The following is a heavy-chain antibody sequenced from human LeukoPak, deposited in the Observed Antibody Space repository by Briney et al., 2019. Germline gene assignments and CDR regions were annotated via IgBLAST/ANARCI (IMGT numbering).Heavy chain of an antibody. D-gene: IGHD1-26*01. CDR2: IRSKANSYAT. J-gene: IGHJ4*02. CDR3: TAPPTNVGATTRTEDY. Sequence: PGGSLRLSCAASGFTFSGSAMHWVRQASGKGLEWVGRIRSKANSYATAYAASVKGRFTISRDDSKNTAYLQMNSLKTEDTAVYYCTAPPTNVGATTRTEDYWGQGTLVTVSS. CDR1: GFTFSGSA. V-gene: IGHV3-73*01.